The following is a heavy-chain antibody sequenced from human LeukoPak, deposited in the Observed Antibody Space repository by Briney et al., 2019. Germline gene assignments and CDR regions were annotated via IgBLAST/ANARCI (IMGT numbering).Heavy chain of an antibody. J-gene: IGHJ6*03. CDR3: ARAYGSGSYYIPPYYYYYYMDV. CDR1: GGSFSGYY. CDR2: INHSGNT. D-gene: IGHD3-10*01. V-gene: IGHV4-34*01. Sequence: PSETLSLTCAVYGGSFSGYYWSWIRQPPGKGLEWIGEINHSGNTNYNPSLKSRVTISVDTSKNQFSLKLSSVTAADTAVYYCARAYGSGSYYIPPYYYYYYMDVWGKGTTVTVSS.